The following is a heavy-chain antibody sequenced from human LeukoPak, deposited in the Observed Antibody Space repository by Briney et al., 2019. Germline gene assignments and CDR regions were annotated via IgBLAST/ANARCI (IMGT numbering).Heavy chain of an antibody. CDR2: IIPIFGTA. J-gene: IGHJ6*03. Sequence: SVKVSCKASGGTFSSYAISWVRQAPGQGLEWTGGIIPIFGTANYAQKFQGRVTITTDESTSTAYMELSSLRSEDTAVYYCARDGRRYCSSTSCYKNYYYMDVWGKGTTVTVSS. V-gene: IGHV1-69*05. CDR3: ARDGRRYCSSTSCYKNYYYMDV. D-gene: IGHD2-2*02. CDR1: GGTFSSYA.